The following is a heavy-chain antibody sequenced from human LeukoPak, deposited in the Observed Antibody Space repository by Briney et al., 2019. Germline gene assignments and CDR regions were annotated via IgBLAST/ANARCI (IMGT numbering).Heavy chain of an antibody. CDR2: INPNRGGT. CDR3: TRDWMTSMKIDCFDP. J-gene: IGHJ5*02. D-gene: IGHD2-2*03. CDR1: GYTFTGFY. V-gene: IGHV1-2*02. Sequence: ASVKVSCKASGYTFTGFYTHWVRQAPGQGLEWMGWINPNRGGTNFAQKFQGRVTMTRDTSISTAYMELRSLTSDDTAVYYCTRDWMTSMKIDCFDPWGQGTLVTVSS.